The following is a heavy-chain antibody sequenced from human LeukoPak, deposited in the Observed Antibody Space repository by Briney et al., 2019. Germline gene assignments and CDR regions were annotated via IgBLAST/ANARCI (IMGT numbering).Heavy chain of an antibody. D-gene: IGHD6-19*01. CDR2: IYHSGST. CDR3: ARGGVAVAGLSKASDY. CDR1: GDSISSGGYS. V-gene: IGHV4-30-2*01. Sequence: PSETLSLTCAVSGDSISSGGYSWSWIRQPPGKGLEWIGYIYHSGSTYYNPSLKSRVTISVDRSKNQFSLKLSSVTAADTAVYYCARGGVAVAGLSKASDYWGQGTLVTVSS. J-gene: IGHJ4*02.